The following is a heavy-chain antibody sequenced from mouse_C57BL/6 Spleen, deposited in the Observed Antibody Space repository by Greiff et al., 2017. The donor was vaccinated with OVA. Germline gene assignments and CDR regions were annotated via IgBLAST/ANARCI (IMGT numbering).Heavy chain of an antibody. D-gene: IGHD2-14*01. CDR3: ARHGKPPRTGVLAD. V-gene: IGHV2-6-1*01. CDR1: GFSLTSYG. J-gene: IGHJ3*01. Sequence: QVQLQQSGPGLVAPSQSLSISCTVSGFSLTSYGVHWVRQPPGQGLEWLVVIWSDGSTTYNSALKYRLSISKDNSKSQVFLKMNSRQTDDTAMYYCARHGKPPRTGVLADWGQGTLVTVSA. CDR2: IWSDGST.